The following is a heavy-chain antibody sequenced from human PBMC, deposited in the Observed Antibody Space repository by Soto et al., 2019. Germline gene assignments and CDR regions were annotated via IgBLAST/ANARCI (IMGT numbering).Heavy chain of an antibody. Sequence: QVQLKESGPGLVKPSQTLSLTCTVSGGSISSGGQYWSWIRQHPGKGLEWMGYIYDSGSTYYNPSLSSRVTISVDTSKKQFSLKLRSMTAADTAVYYCARDAAEYYFDYWGQGTLVTVSS. V-gene: IGHV4-31*03. CDR2: IYDSGST. J-gene: IGHJ4*02. CDR3: ARDAAEYYFDY. D-gene: IGHD6-25*01. CDR1: GGSISSGGQY.